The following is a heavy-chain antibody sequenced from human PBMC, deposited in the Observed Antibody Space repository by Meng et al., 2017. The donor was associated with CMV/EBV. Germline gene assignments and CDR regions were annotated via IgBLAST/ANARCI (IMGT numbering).Heavy chain of an antibody. D-gene: IGHD3-3*01. V-gene: IGHV3-30*04. CDR3: ARVGIWSGYYYFDY. CDR2: ISYDGSNK. J-gene: IGHJ4*02. Sequence: LSLTCAASGFTFSSYAMHWVRQAPGKGLEWVAVISYDGSNKYYADSVKGRFTISRDNSKNALYLQMNSLRAEDTAVYYCARVGIWSGYYYFDYWGQGTLVTSPQ. CDR1: GFTFSSYA.